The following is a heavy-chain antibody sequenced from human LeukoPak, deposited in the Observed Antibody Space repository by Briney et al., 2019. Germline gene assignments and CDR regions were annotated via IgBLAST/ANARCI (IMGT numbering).Heavy chain of an antibody. D-gene: IGHD6-19*01. V-gene: IGHV3-21*04. J-gene: IGHJ4*02. CDR1: GFTFSSYS. Sequence: GGSLRLSCAASGFTFSSYSMNWVRQAPGKGLESVSSISSSSSYIYYADSVKGRFTISRDNAKNSLYLQMNSLRAEDTAVYYCAKPAISSRGWYYDYWGQGTLVTVSS. CDR3: AKPAISSRGWYYDY. CDR2: ISSSSSYI.